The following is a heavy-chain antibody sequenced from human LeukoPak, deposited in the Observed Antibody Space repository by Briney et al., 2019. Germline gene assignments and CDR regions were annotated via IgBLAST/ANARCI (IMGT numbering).Heavy chain of an antibody. CDR1: GFSLSTSGMC. D-gene: IGHD5-24*01. CDR2: IDWDDDK. J-gene: IGHJ4*02. CDR3: ARIERRDGYINFDY. V-gene: IGHV2-70*11. Sequence: SGPTLVNPTQTLTLTCTFSGFSLSTSGMCVSWIRQPPGKALGWLARIDWDDDKYYSTSLKTRLTISKDTSKNQVVLTMTNMDPVDTATYYCARIERRDGYINFDYWGQGTLVTVSS.